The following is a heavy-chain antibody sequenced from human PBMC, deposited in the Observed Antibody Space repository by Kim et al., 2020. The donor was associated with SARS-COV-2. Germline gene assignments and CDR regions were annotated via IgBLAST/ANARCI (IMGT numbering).Heavy chain of an antibody. D-gene: IGHD2-2*01. CDR2: IYPGDSDT. J-gene: IGHJ6*02. Sequence: GESLKISCKGSGYSFTSYWIGWVRQMPGKGLEWMGIIYPGDSDTRYSPSFQGQVTISADKSISTAYLQWSSLKASDTAMYYCARNIVVVPAASPSPQAPYYYYGMDVSGQGTTVTVSS. CDR1: GYSFTSYW. V-gene: IGHV5-51*01. CDR3: ARNIVVVPAASPSPQAPYYYYGMDV.